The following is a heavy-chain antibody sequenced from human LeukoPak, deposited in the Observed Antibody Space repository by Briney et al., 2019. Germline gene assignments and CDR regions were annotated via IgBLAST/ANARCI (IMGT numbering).Heavy chain of an antibody. CDR1: GFTFSNYW. CDR3: TLPLRDGDFYFDY. CDR2: INSDGSST. V-gene: IGHV3-74*01. J-gene: IGHJ4*02. Sequence: GGSLRLSCAASGFTFSNYWIHWVRQAPGKGLVWVSRINSDGSSTSYADSVKGRFTISRDNAKNTVHLQMNSLRAEDTAVYYCTLPLRDGDFYFDYWGQGTLVTVSS. D-gene: IGHD4-17*01.